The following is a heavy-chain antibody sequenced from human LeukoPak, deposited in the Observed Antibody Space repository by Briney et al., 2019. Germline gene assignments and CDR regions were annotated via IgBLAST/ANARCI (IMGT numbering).Heavy chain of an antibody. CDR3: ARDLDGYRPLSMDV. J-gene: IGHJ6*02. Sequence: GGSLRLSCAVSGFTFSTYSMNWVRQAPGKGLEWISFIRHDSSDIYYADSVKGRFTISRDNAKNTLYLQMNSLRAEDTAVYYCARDLDGYRPLSMDVWGQGTTVTVSS. V-gene: IGHV3-21*05. CDR1: GFTFSTYS. CDR2: IRHDSSDI. D-gene: IGHD5-24*01.